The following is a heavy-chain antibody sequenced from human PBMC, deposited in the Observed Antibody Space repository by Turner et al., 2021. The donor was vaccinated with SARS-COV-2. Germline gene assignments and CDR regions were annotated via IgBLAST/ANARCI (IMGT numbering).Heavy chain of an antibody. Sequence: QVQLVESGGGVVQPGRSLRLSCAASGFTFSSYGLHWVRQAPGKVLEWVAVISYDGSNKFYADSVKGRFTISRDNSKNTLYLQMNSLRAEDTAVYYCARDYPWDTAMAHQGGGFDYWGQGTLVTVSS. CDR1: GFTFSSYG. CDR2: ISYDGSNK. D-gene: IGHD5-18*01. V-gene: IGHV3-30-3*01. CDR3: ARDYPWDTAMAHQGGGFDY. J-gene: IGHJ4*02.